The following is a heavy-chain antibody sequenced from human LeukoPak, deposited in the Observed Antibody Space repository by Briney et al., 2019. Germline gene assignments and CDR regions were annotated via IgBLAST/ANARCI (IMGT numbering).Heavy chain of an antibody. CDR1: GYTFTSYD. J-gene: IGHJ5*02. CDR2: MNPNSGNT. D-gene: IGHD2-2*01. CDR3: ARGAWPAVIPTRWFDP. Sequence: ASVEVSCKASGYTFTSYDINWVRQATGQGLEWMGWMNPNSGNTGYAQKFQGRVTMTRNTSISTAYMELSSLRSEDTAVYFCARGAWPAVIPTRWFDPWGQGTLVTVSS. V-gene: IGHV1-8*01.